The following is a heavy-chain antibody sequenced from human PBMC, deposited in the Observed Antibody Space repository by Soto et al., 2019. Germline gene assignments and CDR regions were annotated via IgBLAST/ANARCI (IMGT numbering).Heavy chain of an antibody. CDR2: ISYDGSNK. CDR1: GFTFSSYG. J-gene: IGHJ4*02. CDR3: AKVPYQSYSSSSYFDY. Sequence: GGSLRLSCAASGFTFSSYGMHWVRQAPGKGLEWVAVISYDGSNKYYADSVKGRFTISRDNSKNTLYLQMNSLRAEDTAVYYCAKVPYQSYSSSSYFDYWGQGTLVTVSS. D-gene: IGHD6-6*01. V-gene: IGHV3-30*18.